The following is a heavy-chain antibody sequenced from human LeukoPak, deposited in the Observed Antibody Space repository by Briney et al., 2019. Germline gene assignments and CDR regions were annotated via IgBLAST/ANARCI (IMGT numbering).Heavy chain of an antibody. Sequence: GASVKVSCKASGYTFTGYYMHWVRQAPGQGLEWMGWINPNSGGTNYAQKFQGRVTMTRDTSISTAYMELSRLRSDDTAVYYCARGVYYYGSGSYYPIDYWGQGTLVTVSS. J-gene: IGHJ4*02. CDR1: GYTFTGYY. CDR2: INPNSGGT. CDR3: ARGVYYYGSGSYYPIDY. V-gene: IGHV1-2*02. D-gene: IGHD3-10*01.